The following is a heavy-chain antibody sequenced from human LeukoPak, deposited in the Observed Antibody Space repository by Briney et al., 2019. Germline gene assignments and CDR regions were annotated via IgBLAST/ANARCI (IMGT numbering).Heavy chain of an antibody. CDR3: ARLGVLRDYYYFGMDV. CDR1: GGSISSSYYY. CDR2: IYYSGST. V-gene: IGHV4-39*01. J-gene: IGHJ6*02. D-gene: IGHD3-10*01. Sequence: SETLSLTCTVSGGSISSSYYYWGWIRQPPGKGLEWIGNIYYSGSTNNNPSLKSRVTISVDTSKNQFSLKLSSVTAADTAVYYCARLGVLRDYYYFGMDVWGQGTTVTVSS.